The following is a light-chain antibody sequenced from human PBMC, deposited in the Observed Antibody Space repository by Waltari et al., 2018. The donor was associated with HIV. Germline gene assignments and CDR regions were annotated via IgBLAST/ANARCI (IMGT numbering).Light chain of an antibody. J-gene: IGLJ2*01. CDR1: TSDVGGFNY. V-gene: IGLV2-8*01. CDR2: EVS. Sequence: QSALTQPPAASGSPGQSVTISCTATTSDVGGFNYVSWYQPHPGKAHKLMIYEVSKRLSGGPDRFSGSKSRNPASLTVYVLQAEDDADYYCSSYAGSNNLVFGGGTTLTVL. CDR3: SSYAGSNNLV.